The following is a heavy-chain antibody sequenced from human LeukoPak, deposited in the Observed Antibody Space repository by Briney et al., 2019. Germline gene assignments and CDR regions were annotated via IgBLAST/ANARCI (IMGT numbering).Heavy chain of an antibody. V-gene: IGHV3-23*01. CDR1: GFTFSSYA. CDR2: IGGSGSTT. J-gene: IGHJ2*01. D-gene: IGHD5-18*01. Sequence: GGFLRLSCAASGFTFSSYAMSWVRQALGKGLEWVSAIGGSGSTTYYADSVKGRFTISRDNSKNTLYLQMNSLRAEDTAVYYCAKDTASSWWYFDLWGRGTLVTVSS. CDR3: AKDTASSWWYFDL.